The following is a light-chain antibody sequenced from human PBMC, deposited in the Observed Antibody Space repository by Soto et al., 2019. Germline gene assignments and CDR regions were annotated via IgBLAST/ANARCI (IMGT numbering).Light chain of an antibody. Sequence: QPVLTQPASVSGSPGQSITISCTGTSSDIGGYNYVSWYQQHPGKAPKLIISEVTNRPSGVSNRLSGSRSANTASLTISGLQAEDEADYYCRSYTSSNTHVFGGGTQLTVL. V-gene: IGLV2-14*01. CDR1: SSDIGGYNY. CDR2: EVT. J-gene: IGLJ2*01. CDR3: RSYTSSNTHV.